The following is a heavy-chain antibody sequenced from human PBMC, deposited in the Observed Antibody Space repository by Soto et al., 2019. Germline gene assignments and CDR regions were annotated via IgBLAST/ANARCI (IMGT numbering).Heavy chain of an antibody. D-gene: IGHD3-22*01. CDR3: AKGARDDSSGYYYGY. Sequence: PGGSLRLSCAASGFTFSNAWINWVRQAPGKGLEWVSAISGSGGSTYYADSVKGRFTISRDNSKNTLYLQMNSLRAEDTAVYYCAKGARDDSSGYYYGYWGQGTLVTVSS. CDR2: ISGSGGST. CDR1: GFTFSNAW. V-gene: IGHV3-23*01. J-gene: IGHJ4*02.